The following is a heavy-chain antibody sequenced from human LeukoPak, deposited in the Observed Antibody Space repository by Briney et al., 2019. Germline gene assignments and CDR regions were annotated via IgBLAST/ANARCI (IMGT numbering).Heavy chain of an antibody. J-gene: IGHJ3*02. CDR1: RFTFSSHS. CDR3: ARDLGYSPDAFDI. CDR2: ISSSSGYI. Sequence: GWSLTLSCPASRFTFSSHSMNWVRQAPGKRLEWVSSISSSSGYIYYADSVKGRFNISRDNAKKSLYLQMNSLGAEDTAVYYCARDLGYSPDAFDIWGQGTMVTVSS. V-gene: IGHV3-21*01. D-gene: IGHD1-26*01.